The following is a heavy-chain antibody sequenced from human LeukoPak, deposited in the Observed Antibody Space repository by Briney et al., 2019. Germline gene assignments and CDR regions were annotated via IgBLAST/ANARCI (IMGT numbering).Heavy chain of an antibody. D-gene: IGHD4-17*01. J-gene: IGHJ3*02. Sequence: GGSLRLSCAASGFIFSDYTMNWVRQAPGKGLEWVSSISSSGTYKYYADSVKGRFTISRGNAQNSLYLQMNSLRAEDSSVYYCARPTTVTTISADAFDIWGQGTMVTVSS. V-gene: IGHV3-21*01. CDR1: GFIFSDYT. CDR3: ARPTTVTTISADAFDI. CDR2: ISSSGTYK.